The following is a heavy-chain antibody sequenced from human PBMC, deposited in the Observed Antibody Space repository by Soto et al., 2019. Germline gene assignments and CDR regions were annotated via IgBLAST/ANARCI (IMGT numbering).Heavy chain of an antibody. V-gene: IGHV3-7*01. D-gene: IGHD3-10*01. Sequence: EVQLVGSGGGLVQPWGSLRFSCAASGFTFSSYWMSWVRQAPGNGLEWVANIKQDGSEKYYVDSVKGRFTISRDNAKNSLYLQMNSLRAEDTAVYYCSRDRGNGEKNDYWGQGTLVTVSS. CDR2: IKQDGSEK. CDR3: SRDRGNGEKNDY. CDR1: GFTFSSYW. J-gene: IGHJ4*02.